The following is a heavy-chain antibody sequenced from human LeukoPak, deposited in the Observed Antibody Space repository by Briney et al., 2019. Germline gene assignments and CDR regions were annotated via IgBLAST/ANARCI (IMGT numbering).Heavy chain of an antibody. CDR3: ARGPTLGNDY. Sequence: ASVKVSCKATGYTFTAYYVHWVRQAPEQGLEWMGWINPNSGGTNYVQKFQGRVTMTRDTSISTAYMELNRLTSDDTAVYYCARGPTLGNDYWGQGTLVTVSS. V-gene: IGHV1-2*02. J-gene: IGHJ4*02. CDR2: INPNSGGT. D-gene: IGHD2-15*01. CDR1: GYTFTAYY.